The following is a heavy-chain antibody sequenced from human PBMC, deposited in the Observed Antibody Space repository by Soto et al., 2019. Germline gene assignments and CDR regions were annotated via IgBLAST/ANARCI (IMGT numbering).Heavy chain of an antibody. CDR2: IKHDGSEI. Sequence: QVQLVESGGGVVQPGGSLRLSCLASGFGFSGYSMHWVRQAPGKGLDWVAVIKHDGSEIYYADSVKGRVTISKDDSKNTLHLQMNALRVDDTALYYCVRVGWGYSYGNGMDGWGQGTTVTVFS. J-gene: IGHJ6*02. CDR1: GFGFSGYS. CDR3: VRVGWGYSYGNGMDG. V-gene: IGHV3-30-3*01. D-gene: IGHD5-18*01.